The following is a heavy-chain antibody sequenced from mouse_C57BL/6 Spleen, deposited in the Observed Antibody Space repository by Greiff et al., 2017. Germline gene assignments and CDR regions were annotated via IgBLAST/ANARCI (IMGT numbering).Heavy chain of an antibody. J-gene: IGHJ4*01. CDR1: GYTFTSYW. V-gene: IGHV1-64*01. D-gene: IGHD2-4*01. CDR3: AREGGYDYGYAMDY. CDR2: IPPNSGST. Sequence: QVQLQQPGAELVKPGASVKLSCKASGYTFTSYWMHWVKQRPGQGLEWIGMIPPNSGSTNYNEKFKSKATLTVDKSSSTAYMQLSSLTSEDSAVYYCAREGGYDYGYAMDYWGQGTSVTVSS.